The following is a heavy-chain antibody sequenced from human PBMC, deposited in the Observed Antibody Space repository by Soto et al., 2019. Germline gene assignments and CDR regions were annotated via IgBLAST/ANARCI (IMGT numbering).Heavy chain of an antibody. D-gene: IGHD1-26*01. CDR3: EKNQDDDCEWGRGYYYYYDMDV. V-gene: IGHV3-30*18. CDR1: GFTFSRFG. Sequence: QVQLVESGGGVVQPGRSVRLSCVASGFTFSRFGMHWVRQAPGKGLEWLAVISYDGINKYYADSVKGRFTISRDNSKKTLYLQLNSLRAEDTSVYYCEKNQDDDCEWGRGYYYYYDMDVWGQGTAVTVSS. CDR2: ISYDGINK. J-gene: IGHJ6*02.